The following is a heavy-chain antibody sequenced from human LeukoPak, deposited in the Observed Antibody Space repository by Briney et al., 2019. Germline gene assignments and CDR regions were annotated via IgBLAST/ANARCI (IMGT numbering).Heavy chain of an antibody. CDR1: GGSITGYS. D-gene: IGHD3-10*01. J-gene: IGHJ5*02. CDR2: VYISGNT. CDR3: ARDNPAGP. V-gene: IGHV4-4*07. Sequence: SETLSLTCTVSGGSITGYSWSRIRQSAAKGLEWIGRVYISGNTNYNPSFKGRVTMSMDTSKNQFSLKMFFLTAADTAIYYCARDNPAGPWGQGTLVTVSS.